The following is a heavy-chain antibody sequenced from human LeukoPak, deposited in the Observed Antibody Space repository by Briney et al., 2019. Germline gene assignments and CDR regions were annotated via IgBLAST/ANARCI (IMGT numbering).Heavy chain of an antibody. CDR2: IYGSGYT. CDR1: GGSISGWY. V-gene: IGHV4-59*01. J-gene: IGHJ4*02. CDR3: ARGGYSSSFFRFDY. Sequence: PSQTLSLTCTVSGGSISGWYWSWIRQPPGKGLEWIGYIYGSGYTNYNPSLKSRVTMSIDTSKNHFSLKLSSVTAADTAVYYCARGGYSSSFFRFDYWGQGTLVTVSS. D-gene: IGHD6-6*01.